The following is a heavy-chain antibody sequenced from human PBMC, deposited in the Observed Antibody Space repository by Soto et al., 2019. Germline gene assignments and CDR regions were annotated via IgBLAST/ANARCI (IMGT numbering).Heavy chain of an antibody. CDR1: GGSISSGGYY. V-gene: IGHV4-31*03. D-gene: IGHD5-18*01. CDR2: IYYSGST. CDR3: AGADTAMVSYYYYSMDV. J-gene: IGHJ6*02. Sequence: SETLSLTCTVSGGSISSGGYYWSWIRQHPGKGLEWIGYIYYSGSTYYNPSLKSRVTISVDTSKNQFSLKLSSVTAADTAVYYCAGADTAMVSYYYYSMDVWGQGTTVTVSS.